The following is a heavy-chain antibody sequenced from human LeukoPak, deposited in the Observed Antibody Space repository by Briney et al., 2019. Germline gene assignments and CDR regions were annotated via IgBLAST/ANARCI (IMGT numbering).Heavy chain of an antibody. CDR3: ARDERVRTYYDFWSGYYRDYGMDV. D-gene: IGHD3-3*01. V-gene: IGHV3-33*01. CDR1: GFTFSSYG. Sequence: GRSLRLSCAASGFTFSSYGMHWVRQAPGKGLERVAVIWYDGSNKYYADSVKGRFTISRDNSKNTLYLQMNSLRAEDTAVYYCARDERVRTYYDFWSGYYRDYGMDVWGQGTTVTVSS. J-gene: IGHJ6*02. CDR2: IWYDGSNK.